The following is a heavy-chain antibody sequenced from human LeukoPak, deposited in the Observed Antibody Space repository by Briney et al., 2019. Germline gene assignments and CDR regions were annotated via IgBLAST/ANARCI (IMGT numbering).Heavy chain of an antibody. J-gene: IGHJ4*02. Sequence: SETLSLTCTVSGGSISSGGYYWSWIRQHPGKGLEWIGYIYYSGSTYYNPSLKSRVTISVDTSKNQFSLKLSSVTAADTVVYYCARENRAYCGGDCYDTFDYWGQGTLVTVSS. D-gene: IGHD2-21*01. CDR3: ARENRAYCGGDCYDTFDY. CDR1: GGSISSGGYY. CDR2: IYYSGST. V-gene: IGHV4-31*03.